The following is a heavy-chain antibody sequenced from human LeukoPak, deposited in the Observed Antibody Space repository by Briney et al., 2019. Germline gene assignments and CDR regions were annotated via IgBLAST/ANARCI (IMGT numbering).Heavy chain of an antibody. CDR3: ATEGRYRYGYNEYHSYMDI. J-gene: IGHJ6*03. CDR2: SYYHWST. Sequence: SETRSLTCTVSGGAISIYYLSGIRHSPGKGLEWIGYSYYHWSTNYNPSLKSRVTISVDTSKNQFSLKLSSVTAAETAVYYCATEGRYRYGYNEYHSYMDIWGKGTTVTVSS. D-gene: IGHD5-18*01. V-gene: IGHV4-59*12. CDR1: GGAISIYY.